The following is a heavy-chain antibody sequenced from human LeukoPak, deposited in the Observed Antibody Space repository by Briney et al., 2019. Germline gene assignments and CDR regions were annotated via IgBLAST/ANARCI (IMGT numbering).Heavy chain of an antibody. J-gene: IGHJ3*02. Sequence: GSLRLSCAASGFTFSSYSMNWVRQAPGQGLEWVSSISSSSSYIYYADSVKGRFTISRDNAKNSLYLQMNSLRAEDTAVYYCARVSAQRSAFDIWGQGTVVTVSS. D-gene: IGHD3-10*01. CDR1: GFTFSSYS. CDR2: ISSSSSYI. V-gene: IGHV3-21*01. CDR3: ARVSAQRSAFDI.